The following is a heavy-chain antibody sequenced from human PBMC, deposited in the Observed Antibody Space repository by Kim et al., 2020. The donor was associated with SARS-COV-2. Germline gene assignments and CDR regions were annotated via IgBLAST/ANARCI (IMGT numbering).Heavy chain of an antibody. CDR3: SRHSGKHGDRGFDN. Sequence: GGSLRLSCAASGFTFSASAMHWVRQASGKGLEWVGRIRSKPNNYATSYAASVTGRFTISRDDSTNTVYLQMDSLKTDDTAVYFCSRHSGKHGDRGFDNWGQGTRVTVSP. CDR1: GFTFSASA. D-gene: IGHD4-17*01. CDR2: IRSKPNNYAT. J-gene: IGHJ4*02. V-gene: IGHV3-73*01.